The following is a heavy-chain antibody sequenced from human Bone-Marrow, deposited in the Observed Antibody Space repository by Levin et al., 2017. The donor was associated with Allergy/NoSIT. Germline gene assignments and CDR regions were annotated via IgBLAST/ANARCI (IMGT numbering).Heavy chain of an antibody. CDR2: IYFSGST. Sequence: TSSETLSLTCTVSGGSIGTYYWSWIRQPPGKGLEWIGYIYFSGSTDYNPSLKSRVTMSIDKSKNQFSLRLTSVTATDTATYYCARRESTLSWRASDVWDQGTLVTVSS. CDR3: ARRESTLSWRASDV. D-gene: IGHD2/OR15-2a*01. CDR1: GGSIGTYY. V-gene: IGHV4-59*08. J-gene: IGHJ3*01.